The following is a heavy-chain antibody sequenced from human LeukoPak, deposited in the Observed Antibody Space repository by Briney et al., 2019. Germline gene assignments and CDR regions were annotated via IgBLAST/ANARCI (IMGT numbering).Heavy chain of an antibody. CDR3: ARGPGTVVPAAIPWLDP. Sequence: SETLSLTCAVYGGSFSGYYWSWIRQPPGKGLEWIGEINHSGSTNYNPSLKSRVTISVDTSKNQFSLKLSSVTAADTAVYYCARGPGTVVPAAIPWLDPWGQGTLVTVSS. CDR2: INHSGST. D-gene: IGHD2-2*02. V-gene: IGHV4-34*01. J-gene: IGHJ5*02. CDR1: GGSFSGYY.